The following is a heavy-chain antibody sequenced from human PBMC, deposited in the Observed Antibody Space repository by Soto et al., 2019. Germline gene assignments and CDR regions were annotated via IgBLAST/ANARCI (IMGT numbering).Heavy chain of an antibody. J-gene: IGHJ4*02. Sequence: QVQLVESGGGVVQPGRSLRLSCAASGFTFSHYAMHWVRQAPGKGLEWVALMSYDGSNEYYADSVKGRFTISRDNSKNTLYLQMNSMRAEYTAVYYCAKVGSHNFDYWGQGTLVTVSS. CDR1: GFTFSHYA. CDR3: AKVGSHNFDY. V-gene: IGHV3-30*18. D-gene: IGHD1-26*01. CDR2: MSYDGSNE.